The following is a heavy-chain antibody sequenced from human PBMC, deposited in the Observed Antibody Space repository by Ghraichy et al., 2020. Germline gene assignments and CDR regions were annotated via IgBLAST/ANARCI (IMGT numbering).Heavy chain of an antibody. V-gene: IGHV4-59*01. CDR1: GGSISSYY. J-gene: IGHJ5*02. CDR3: ARLLRFLDYRWFDP. Sequence: SETLSLTCTVSGGSISSYYWSWIRQPPGKGLEWIGYIYYSGSTNYNPSLKSRVTISVDTSKNQFSLKLSSVTAADTAVYYCARLLRFLDYRWFDPWGQGTVVTVSS. CDR2: IYYSGST. D-gene: IGHD3-3*01.